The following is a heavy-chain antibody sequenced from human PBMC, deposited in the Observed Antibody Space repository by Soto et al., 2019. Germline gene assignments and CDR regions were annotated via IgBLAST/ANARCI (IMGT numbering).Heavy chain of an antibody. V-gene: IGHV3-30-3*01. CDR1: GFTFSSYA. J-gene: IGHJ4*02. D-gene: IGHD4-17*01. CDR3: ARDPGGDYVHLDY. CDR2: ISYDGSNK. Sequence: QVQLVESGGGVVQPGRSLRVSCAASGFTFSSYAMHWVRQAPGKGLEWVAVISYDGSNKYYADSVKGRFTISRDNSKNTLYLQMNSLRAEDTAVYYCARDPGGDYVHLDYWGQGTLVTVSS.